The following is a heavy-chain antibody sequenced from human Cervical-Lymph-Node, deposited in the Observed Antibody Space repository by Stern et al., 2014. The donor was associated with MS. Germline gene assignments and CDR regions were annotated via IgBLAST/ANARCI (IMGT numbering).Heavy chain of an antibody. V-gene: IGHV4-4*02. CDR2: IYDSESP. CDR3: ARGRSASSGYGMDV. D-gene: IGHD3-10*01. CDR1: GDSITSSDW. Sequence: QLQLQESGPGLVKPSGTLSLTCAVSGDSITSSDWWIWVRQTPGKGLEWLWQIYDSESPNYNPSLKSRVTISVDKSTNHLSLNLTSVTAADTAVYYCARGRSASSGYGMDVWGQGTTVTVSS. J-gene: IGHJ6*02.